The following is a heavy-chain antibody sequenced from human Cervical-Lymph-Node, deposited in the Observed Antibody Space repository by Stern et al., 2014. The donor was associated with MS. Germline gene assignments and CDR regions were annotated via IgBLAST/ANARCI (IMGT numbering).Heavy chain of an antibody. J-gene: IGHJ6*02. Sequence: QMQLVQSGPEVKKPGTSVKVSCKASGFTFTSSAVQWVRQARGQRLEWIGWIVGGSGNTNYAQKFQERVTITRDMSTSTAYMELSSLRSEDTAVYYCAAAYSSSWYGMDVWGQGTTVTVSS. CDR2: IVGGSGNT. CDR3: AAAYSSSWYGMDV. V-gene: IGHV1-58*01. D-gene: IGHD6-13*01. CDR1: GFTFTSSA.